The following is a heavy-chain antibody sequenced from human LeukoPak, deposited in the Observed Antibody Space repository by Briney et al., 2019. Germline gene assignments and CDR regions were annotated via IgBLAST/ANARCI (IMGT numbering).Heavy chain of an antibody. J-gene: IGHJ5*02. Sequence: GGSLRLSCAASGFTLNNYAMSWVRQAPGEGLEWVSGISGSGGSTYYADSVKGRFTISRDNSKNTLYLQMNSLRAEDTAVYYCAKYPYYDFWSGYSKGFDPWGQGTLVTVSS. CDR1: GFTLNNYA. V-gene: IGHV3-23*01. CDR3: AKYPYYDFWSGYSKGFDP. D-gene: IGHD3-3*01. CDR2: ISGSGGST.